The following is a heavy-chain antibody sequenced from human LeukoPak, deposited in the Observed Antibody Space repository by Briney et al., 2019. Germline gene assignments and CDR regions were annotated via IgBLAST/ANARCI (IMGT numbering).Heavy chain of an antibody. V-gene: IGHV3-7*01. Sequence: GGSLRLSCAASGFTFSSYWMSWVRQAPGKGLEGVANIKQDGSEKYYVDSVKGRFTITRDNAKNSLYLQMTSLRAEDTAVYYCARERGLEGGGTYGYFDYWGQGTLVTVSS. J-gene: IGHJ4*02. CDR1: GFTFSSYW. D-gene: IGHD5-18*01. CDR2: IKQDGSEK. CDR3: ARERGLEGGGTYGYFDY.